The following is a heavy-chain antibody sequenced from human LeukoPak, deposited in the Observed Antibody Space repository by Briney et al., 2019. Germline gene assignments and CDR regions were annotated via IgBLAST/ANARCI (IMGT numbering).Heavy chain of an antibody. D-gene: IGHD1-26*01. J-gene: IGHJ4*02. CDR3: ARDLGSGTFYSDY. CDR2: ISGYNGKT. V-gene: IGHV1-18*01. Sequence: ASVKVSCKASGGTFSSYGISWVRQAPGQGPEWMGWISGYNGKTNYAQKLQGRVTMTTDTSTSTAYMELRSLRSDDTAVYYCARDLGSGTFYSDYWGQGTLVTVSS. CDR1: GGTFSSYG.